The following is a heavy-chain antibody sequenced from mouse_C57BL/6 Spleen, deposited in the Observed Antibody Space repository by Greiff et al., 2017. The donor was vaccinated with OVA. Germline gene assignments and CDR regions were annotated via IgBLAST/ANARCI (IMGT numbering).Heavy chain of an antibody. CDR1: GYTFTDYY. CDR3: ARPDYGSSLYAMDY. D-gene: IGHD1-1*01. Sequence: QVQLQQSGAELVRPGASVKLSCKASGYTFTDYYINWVKQRPGQGLEWIARIYPGSGNTYYNEKFKGKATLTAEKSSSTAYMQLSSLTSEDSAVYFCARPDYGSSLYAMDYWGQGTSVTVSS. J-gene: IGHJ4*01. CDR2: IYPGSGNT. V-gene: IGHV1-76*01.